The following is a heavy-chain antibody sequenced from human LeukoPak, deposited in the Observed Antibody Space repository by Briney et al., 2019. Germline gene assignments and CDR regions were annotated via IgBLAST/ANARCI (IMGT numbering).Heavy chain of an antibody. Sequence: GGSLRLSCAASGFTFSSYEMNWVRQAPGKGLEWVSYISSSGSAIYYADSVKGRFPISRDNAKNSLYLQMNNLRAEDTAVYYCARGGCSTTGCSSDSWGQGTLVTVSS. J-gene: IGHJ4*02. V-gene: IGHV3-48*03. D-gene: IGHD2-2*01. CDR2: ISSSGSAI. CDR1: GFTFSSYE. CDR3: ARGGCSTTGCSSDS.